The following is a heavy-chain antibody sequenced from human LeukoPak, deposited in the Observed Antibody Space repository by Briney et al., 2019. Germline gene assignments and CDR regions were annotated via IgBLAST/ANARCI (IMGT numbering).Heavy chain of an antibody. D-gene: IGHD4-17*01. Sequence: PSETLSLTCTVSGGSISSSSYYWGWIRQPPGKGLEWIGSIYYSGSTYYNPSLKSRVTISVDTSKNQFSLKLSSVTAADTAVYYCARHKVTTKPLYYYYMDVWGKGTTVTVSS. CDR2: IYYSGST. J-gene: IGHJ6*03. CDR1: GGSISSSSYY. V-gene: IGHV4-39*01. CDR3: ARHKVTTKPLYYYYMDV.